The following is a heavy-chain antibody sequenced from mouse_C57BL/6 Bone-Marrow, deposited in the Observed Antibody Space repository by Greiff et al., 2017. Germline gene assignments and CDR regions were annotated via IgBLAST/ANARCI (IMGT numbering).Heavy chain of an antibody. Sequence: QVQLQQPGAELVKPGASVKLSCKASGYTFTSYWMHWVKQRPGQGLEWIGMIHPNSGSTNYNEKFKSKATLTVDKSSSTAYMQLSSLTSEDSAVYYCAREPFGGYPYYYAMDYWGQGTSVTVSS. CDR3: AREPFGGYPYYYAMDY. CDR2: IHPNSGST. V-gene: IGHV1-64*01. CDR1: GYTFTSYW. J-gene: IGHJ4*01. D-gene: IGHD1-1*02.